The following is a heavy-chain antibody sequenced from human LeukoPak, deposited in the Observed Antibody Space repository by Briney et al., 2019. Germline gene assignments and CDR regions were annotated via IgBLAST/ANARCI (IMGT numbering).Heavy chain of an antibody. CDR2: ISSYI. J-gene: IGHJ4*02. Sequence: ETLSLTCAVSGGSIGSSNWWSWVRQPPGKGLEWVSSISSYIYYADSVKGRFTISRDNAKNSLYLQMNSLRAEDTAVYYCARDRGSNFPYYFDFWGQGILVTVSS. D-gene: IGHD3-10*01. V-gene: IGHV3-21*01. CDR1: GGSIGSSNW. CDR3: ARDRGSNFPYYFDF.